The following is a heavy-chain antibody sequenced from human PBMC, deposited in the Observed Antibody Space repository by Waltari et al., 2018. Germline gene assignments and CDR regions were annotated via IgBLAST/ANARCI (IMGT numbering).Heavy chain of an antibody. V-gene: IGHV3-9*01. D-gene: IGHD2-15*01. Sequence: EVQLMESGGGLVQPGRSLRLSCAASRFTFDGYAMHWVRQVPGRALEWVSGIDWRSGRIAYADSVKGRFIISRDDARNSLNLQMNTLRVDDTAVYYCTKDLLPGGADVWGRGTTVTVSS. CDR3: TKDLLPGGADV. J-gene: IGHJ6*02. CDR2: IDWRSGRI. CDR1: RFTFDGYA.